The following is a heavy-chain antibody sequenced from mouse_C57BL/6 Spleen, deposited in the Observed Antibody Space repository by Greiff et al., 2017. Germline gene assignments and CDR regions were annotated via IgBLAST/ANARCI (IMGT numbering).Heavy chain of an antibody. CDR2: ISYDGSN. V-gene: IGHV3-6*01. Sequence: EVKLMESGPGLVKPSQSLSLTCSVTGYSITSGYYWNWIRQFPGNKLEWMGYISYDGSNNYNPSLKNRISITRDTSKNQFFLKLNSVTTEDTATYYCARKAYYSNYDYFDYWGQGTTLTVSS. CDR3: ARKAYYSNYDYFDY. CDR1: GYSITSGYY. J-gene: IGHJ2*01. D-gene: IGHD2-5*01.